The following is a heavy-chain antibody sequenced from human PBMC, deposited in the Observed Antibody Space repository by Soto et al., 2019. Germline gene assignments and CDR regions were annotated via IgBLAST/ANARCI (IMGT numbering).Heavy chain of an antibody. Sequence: ASVKVSCKVSGYTLTELSMHWVRQAPGKGLEWMGGFDPEDGETIYAQKFQGRVTMTEDTSTDTAYMELSSLRSEDTAVYYCATGEIILGYCSGGSCYADYWGQGTLVTVSS. CDR2: FDPEDGET. CDR3: ATGEIILGYCSGGSCYADY. D-gene: IGHD2-15*01. V-gene: IGHV1-24*01. J-gene: IGHJ4*02. CDR1: GYTLTELS.